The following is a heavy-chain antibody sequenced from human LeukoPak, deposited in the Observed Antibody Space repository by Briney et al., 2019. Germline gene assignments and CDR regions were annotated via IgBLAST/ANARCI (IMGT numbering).Heavy chain of an antibody. CDR2: ISGSGGST. CDR3: AKEGSHYNEADY. Sequence: GGSLRLSCAASDFTFSIYAMSWVRQAPGKGLEWVSTISGSGGSTYYADSVKGRFTISRDNSKSTLYLQMNSLRAEDTAVYYCAKEGSHYNEADYWGQGTLVTVSS. J-gene: IGHJ4*02. CDR1: DFTFSIYA. V-gene: IGHV3-23*01. D-gene: IGHD1-1*01.